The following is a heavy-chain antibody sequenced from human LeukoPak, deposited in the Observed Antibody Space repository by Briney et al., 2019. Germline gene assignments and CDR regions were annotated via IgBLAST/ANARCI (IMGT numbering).Heavy chain of an antibody. J-gene: IGHJ3*02. Sequence: GRSLRLSCAASGFTFSSYAMHWVRQAPGKGLEWVAVISYDGSNKYYADSVKGRFTISRDNSKNTLYLQMNSLRAEDTAVYYRASPENYDFWSGYDPNAFDIWGQGTMVTVSS. CDR1: GFTFSSYA. CDR3: ASPENYDFWSGYDPNAFDI. D-gene: IGHD3-3*01. CDR2: ISYDGSNK. V-gene: IGHV3-30-3*01.